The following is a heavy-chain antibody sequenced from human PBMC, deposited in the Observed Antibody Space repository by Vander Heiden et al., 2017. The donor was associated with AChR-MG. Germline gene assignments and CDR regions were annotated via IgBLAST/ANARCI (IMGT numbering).Heavy chain of an antibody. CDR1: GGSISSYH. D-gene: IGHD1-26*01. CDR3: ARDRQAEWELPWASWFDP. Sequence: QVQLQESGPGLVKPSETLSLTCTVPGGSISSYHWSWIRQPGGKGLEWIGRIYPSGSTNYNPSLKSRVTMSVDTSKNQFSLKLSSVTAADTAVYYCARDRQAEWELPWASWFDPWGQGTLVTVSS. CDR2: IYPSGST. J-gene: IGHJ5*02. V-gene: IGHV4-4*07.